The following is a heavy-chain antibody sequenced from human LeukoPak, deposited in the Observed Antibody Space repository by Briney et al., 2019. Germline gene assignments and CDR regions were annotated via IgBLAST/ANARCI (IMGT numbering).Heavy chain of an antibody. CDR2: LSTSSSYI. J-gene: IGHJ5*02. Sequence: GGSLRLSCAASGFTFSSYSMNWVRQAPGKGLEWISSLSTSSSYIYYADSVKGRFTISRDNAKNSLYLQMNSLRAEDTAVYYCARDRQQALAPPNWFDPWGQGTLVTVSS. CDR1: GFTFSSYS. CDR3: ARDRQQALAPPNWFDP. D-gene: IGHD6-13*01. V-gene: IGHV3-21*01.